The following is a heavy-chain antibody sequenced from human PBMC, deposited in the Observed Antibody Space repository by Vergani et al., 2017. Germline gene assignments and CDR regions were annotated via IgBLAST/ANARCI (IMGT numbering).Heavy chain of an antibody. V-gene: IGHV4-30-2*01. CDR3: ASGGRGASNY. CDR2: IYHSGST. Sequence: QLQLQESGSGLVKPSQTLSLTCAVSGGSISSGGYSWSWIRQPPGKGLEWIGDIYHSGSTYYNPSLKSLVPISVDRSKNQFSLKLSSVTAADTAVYYCASGGRGASNYWGQGTLVTVSS. J-gene: IGHJ4*02. D-gene: IGHD3-10*01. CDR1: GGSISSGGYS.